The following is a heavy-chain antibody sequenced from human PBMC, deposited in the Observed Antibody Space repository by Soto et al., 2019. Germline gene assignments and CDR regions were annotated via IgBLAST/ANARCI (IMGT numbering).Heavy chain of an antibody. CDR1: GYSFTSYW. D-gene: IGHD6-13*01. CDR3: GRQPGTAAGSDY. V-gene: IGHV5-51*01. CDR2: VYPCDSDT. Sequence: GESLKISCKGSGYSFTSYWIGRVRQMPGKGLEWMGIVYPCDSDTRYSPSFQGQVTISADKSISSAYLQRNSLNASDTAMYYCGRQPGTAAGSDYWGQGTLVTVSS. J-gene: IGHJ4*02.